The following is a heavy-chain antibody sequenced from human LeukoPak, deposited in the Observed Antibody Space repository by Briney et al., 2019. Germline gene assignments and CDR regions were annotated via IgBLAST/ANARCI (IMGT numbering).Heavy chain of an antibody. V-gene: IGHV3-23*01. J-gene: IGHJ4*02. CDR3: AKDRRDGYNLFDY. Sequence: PVGSLRLSCAASGFTFSSYAMSWVRQAPGKGLEWVSAISGSAGSTYFADSVQGRSTISRDNSKNTLYLQMNSLRAEDTAVYYCAKDRRDGYNLFDYWGRGTLVTVSS. CDR1: GFTFSSYA. CDR2: ISGSAGST. D-gene: IGHD5-24*01.